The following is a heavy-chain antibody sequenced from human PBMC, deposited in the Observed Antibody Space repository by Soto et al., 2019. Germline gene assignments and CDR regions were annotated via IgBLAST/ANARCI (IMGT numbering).Heavy chain of an antibody. J-gene: IGHJ4*02. CDR3: ARVMAYEQQLVPCAY. CDR1: GYTFIGYY. Sequence: QVQLVQSGAEVKKPGASVKVSCKTSGYTFIGYYLNWVRQAPGQGREWMGWVNPHTGGTHCAQKFDGRVTMNRDTSTYPAYMELSGLKFDDTATYFCARVMAYEQQLVPCAYWGKGTLVTVSS. CDR2: VNPHTGGT. D-gene: IGHD6-13*01. V-gene: IGHV1-2*02.